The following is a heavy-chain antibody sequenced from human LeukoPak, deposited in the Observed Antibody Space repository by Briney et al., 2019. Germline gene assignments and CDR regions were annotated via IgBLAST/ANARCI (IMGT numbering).Heavy chain of an antibody. CDR3: ARSTYYYDGSGLFY. CDR1: GFTFTSYS. D-gene: IGHD3-22*01. J-gene: IGHJ4*02. CDR2: ISGSSSLI. V-gene: IGHV3-48*02. Sequence: PGGSLRLPCAASGFTFTSYSMNWVRQAPGKGLEWVSYISGSSSLIYYADSVKGRFTISRDNAKNSLYLQMNSLRDEDTAVYYCARSTYYYDGSGLFYWGQGSLVTVSS.